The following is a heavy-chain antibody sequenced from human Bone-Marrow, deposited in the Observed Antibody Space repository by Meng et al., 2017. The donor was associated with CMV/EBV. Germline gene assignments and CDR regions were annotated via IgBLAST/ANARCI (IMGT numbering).Heavy chain of an antibody. J-gene: IGHJ4*02. CDR1: GFTFSTYV. CDR3: ARGRMRADFDC. CDR2: FNGYNGDT. V-gene: IGHV1-18*01. Sequence: ASVKVFCKASGFTFSTYVITWVRQAPGQGLEWMGWFNGYNGDTNYAQKAQGRVSVTIDTSTNTAYMEMRSLRSDDTAVYYCARGRMRADFDCWGQGTLVTVSS.